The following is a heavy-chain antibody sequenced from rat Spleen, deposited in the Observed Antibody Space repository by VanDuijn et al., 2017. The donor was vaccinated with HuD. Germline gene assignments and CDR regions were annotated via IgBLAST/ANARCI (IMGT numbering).Heavy chain of an antibody. J-gene: IGHJ4*01. CDR2: ISNARGIT. Sequence: EVQLVESGGGLVQPGRSLKLSCVASGFTFNNYWMTWVRQAPGMGLEWVASISNARGITYYADPVKGRFTISRDIANSPLYLRMNSLRSEDTATYYCTRAMYTTDYYYAKGYYVMDAWGQGASVTVSS. CDR3: TRAMYTTDYYYAKGYYVMDA. D-gene: IGHD1-6*01. CDR1: GFTFNNYW. V-gene: IGHV5-31*01.